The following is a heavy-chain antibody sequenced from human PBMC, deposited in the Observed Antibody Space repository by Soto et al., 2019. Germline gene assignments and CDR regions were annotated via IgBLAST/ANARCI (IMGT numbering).Heavy chain of an antibody. D-gene: IGHD5-18*01. CDR2: IYYSGST. Sequence: QVQLQESGPGLVKPSETLSLTCTVSGGSVSSGSYYWSWLRQPPGKGLEWIGYIYYSGSTNYNPSLKSRVTISVDTSKNQFSLKLSSVTAADTAVYYCAREGWGYSYGMWGQGTLVTVSS. V-gene: IGHV4-61*01. CDR1: GGSVSSGSYY. J-gene: IGHJ4*02. CDR3: AREGWGYSYGM.